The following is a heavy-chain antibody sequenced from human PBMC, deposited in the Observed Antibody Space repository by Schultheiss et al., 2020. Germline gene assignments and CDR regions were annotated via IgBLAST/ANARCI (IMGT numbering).Heavy chain of an antibody. CDR3: AKRGYCSSTSCLNNPEYYYYMDV. D-gene: IGHD2-2*01. CDR2: ISWNSGSI. CDR1: GFTFDDYA. J-gene: IGHJ6*03. V-gene: IGHV3-9*01. Sequence: GGSLRLSCAASGFTFDDYAMHWVRQAPGKGLEWVSGISWNSGSIGYADSVKGRFTISRDNSKNTRYLQMNSLRAEDTAVYYCAKRGYCSSTSCLNNPEYYYYMDVWGKGTTVTVSS.